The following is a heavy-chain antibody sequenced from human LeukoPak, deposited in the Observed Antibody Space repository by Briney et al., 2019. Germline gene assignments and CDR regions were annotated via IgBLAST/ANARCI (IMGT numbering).Heavy chain of an antibody. CDR3: ARVAGYSSSRARVSEY. CDR2: IIPIFGTA. CDR1: GSTFSSYA. V-gene: IGHV1-69*13. Sequence: SVKVSCKASGSTFSSYAISWVRQAPGQGLEWMGGIIPIFGTANYAQKFQGRVTITADESTSTAYMELSSLRSEDTAVYYCARVAGYSSSRARVSEYWGQGTLVTVSS. D-gene: IGHD6-13*01. J-gene: IGHJ4*02.